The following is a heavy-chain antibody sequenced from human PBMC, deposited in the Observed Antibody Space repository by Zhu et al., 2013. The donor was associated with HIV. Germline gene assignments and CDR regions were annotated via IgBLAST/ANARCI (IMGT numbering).Heavy chain of an antibody. Sequence: QVQLLQSGAEVKRPGASVTVSCRPSGYRFNAYYLHWVRQAPGKGIEWMGWINPKNSGTKMAQTFQGRLIMTRDTSVNTVYMELRSLTSDDTAVYYCARGGGHVVVAVGTFDVWGQGDIGHRVS. CDR1: GYRFNAYY. CDR2: INPKNSGT. D-gene: IGHD2-15*01. CDR3: ARGGGHVVVAVGTFDV. V-gene: IGHV1-2*02. J-gene: IGHJ3*01.